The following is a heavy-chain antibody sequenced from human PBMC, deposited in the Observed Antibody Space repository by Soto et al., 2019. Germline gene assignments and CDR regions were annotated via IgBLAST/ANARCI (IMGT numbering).Heavy chain of an antibody. CDR1: GFSFRNYW. D-gene: IGHD4-17*01. Sequence: PGGSLRLSCAASGFSFRNYWMSWVRQAPGKGLEWVISIKHDGSEKYSVDSVKGRFTSSRDNAENSVYLQMHSLRAEDTAVYFCAKGYGYYIDSWGQGTLVTVSS. CDR3: AKGYGYYIDS. V-gene: IGHV3-7*03. J-gene: IGHJ4*02. CDR2: IKHDGSEK.